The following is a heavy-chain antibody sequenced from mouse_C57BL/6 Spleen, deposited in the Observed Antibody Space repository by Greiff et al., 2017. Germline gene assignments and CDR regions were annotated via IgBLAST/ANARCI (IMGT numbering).Heavy chain of an antibody. CDR2: IYPGDGDT. V-gene: IGHV1-80*01. CDR3: ARSEDYDDVYCFDY. J-gene: IGHJ2*01. D-gene: IGHD2-4*01. CDR1: GYAFTSYW. Sequence: QVQLQQSGAELVKPGASVKISCKASGYAFTSYWMNWVKQRPGQGLEWIGQIYPGDGDTNYNGKFKGKATLTVDKSSSTAYMQRSSLTSDDSAVYYCARSEDYDDVYCFDYWGQGTTLTVSS.